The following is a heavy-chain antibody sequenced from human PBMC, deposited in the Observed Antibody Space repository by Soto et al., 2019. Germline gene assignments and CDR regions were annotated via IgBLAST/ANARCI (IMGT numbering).Heavy chain of an antibody. CDR2: IYYSGST. D-gene: IGHD3-16*01. CDR3: ARTLYDYIWGSYNYFDY. J-gene: IGHJ4*02. V-gene: IGHV4-39*01. Sequence: SETLSLTCTVSGVSIRSRSYYWGWIRQPPGKGLEWIGSIYYSGSTYYNPSLKSRVTISVDTSKNQFSLKLSSVTAADTAVYYCARTLYDYIWGSYNYFDYWGQGTLVTVSS. CDR1: GVSIRSRSYY.